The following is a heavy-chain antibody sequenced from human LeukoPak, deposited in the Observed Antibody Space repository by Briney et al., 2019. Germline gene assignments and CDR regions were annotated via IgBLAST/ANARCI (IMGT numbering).Heavy chain of an antibody. CDR2: INWNGGST. J-gene: IGHJ4*02. CDR1: GFTFDDYG. Sequence: GGSLRLSCAAPGFTFDDYGMSWVRQAPGKGLEWVSGINWNGGSTGYADSVKGRFTISRDNAKNSLYLQMNSLRAEDTALYYCAKDIRAIAVAGGFDYWGQGTLVTVSS. V-gene: IGHV3-20*04. CDR3: AKDIRAIAVAGGFDY. D-gene: IGHD6-19*01.